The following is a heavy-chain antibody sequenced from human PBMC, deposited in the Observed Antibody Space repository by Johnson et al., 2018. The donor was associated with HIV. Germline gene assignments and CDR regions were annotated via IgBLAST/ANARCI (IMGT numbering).Heavy chain of an antibody. D-gene: IGHD6-13*01. Sequence: QVQLVESGGGVVQPGRSLRLSCAASQFTFSSYGIHWVRQAPGKGLEWVAVIAYDGSNKYYADSVKGRVTISRDNSNTTLYLQMNSLRGDDTAVYYCARDGESQQLPLGDAFDFWGQGTMVTVSS. V-gene: IGHV3-30*14. CDR1: QFTFSSYG. CDR2: IAYDGSNK. CDR3: ARDGESQQLPLGDAFDF. J-gene: IGHJ3*01.